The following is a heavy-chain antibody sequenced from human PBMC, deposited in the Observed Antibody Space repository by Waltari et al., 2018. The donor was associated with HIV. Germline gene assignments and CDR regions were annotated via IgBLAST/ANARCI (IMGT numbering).Heavy chain of an antibody. CDR2: IYYSGGT. D-gene: IGHD3-22*01. V-gene: IGHV4-39*01. CDR3: ARHVGGYDSSGYFPYYFDY. J-gene: IGHJ4*02. CDR1: DGSTDRSRYY. Sequence: QLQLQASGPGLVKPSATLSLTGTVSDGSTDRSRYYWGWIRQPPGKGLEWIGSIYYSGGTDDNPSLKSRVTISVDMSKNRFSLKLSSETAADTAVYYCARHVGGYDSSGYFPYYFDYWGQGALVTVSS.